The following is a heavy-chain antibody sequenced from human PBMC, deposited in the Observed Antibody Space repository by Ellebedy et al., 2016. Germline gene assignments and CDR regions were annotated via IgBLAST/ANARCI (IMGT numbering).Heavy chain of an antibody. V-gene: IGHV4-39*07. CDR1: GGSVSSRTYY. Sequence: SETLSLTXTVSGGSVSSRTYYWGWIRQPPGKGLEWIGSIDYSGSTYYNPSLKSRLTISVDTSKNQFSLKLSSVTAADTAVYYCARDHGSSWYLDWGQGTLVTVSS. J-gene: IGHJ4*02. CDR2: IDYSGST. CDR3: ARDHGSSWYLD. D-gene: IGHD6-13*01.